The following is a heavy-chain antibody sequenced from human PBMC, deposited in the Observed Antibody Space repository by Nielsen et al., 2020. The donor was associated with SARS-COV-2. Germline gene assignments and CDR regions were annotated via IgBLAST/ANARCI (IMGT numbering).Heavy chain of an antibody. CDR1: GYTFTSYA. Sequence: ASVKVSCKASGYTFTSYAMNWVRQAPGQGLEWMGWISAYNGNTNYAQKLQGRVTMTTDTSTSTAYMELRSLRSDDTAVYYCARVSPLGIAAAGTYYWGQGTLVTVSS. V-gene: IGHV1-18*01. D-gene: IGHD6-13*01. J-gene: IGHJ4*02. CDR2: ISAYNGNT. CDR3: ARVSPLGIAAAGTYY.